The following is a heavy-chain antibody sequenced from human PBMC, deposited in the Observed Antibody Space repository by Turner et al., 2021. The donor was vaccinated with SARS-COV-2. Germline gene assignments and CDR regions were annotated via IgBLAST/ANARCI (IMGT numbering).Heavy chain of an antibody. Sequence: QVQLVQSGAEVKKPGASVKVTCKVSGYTLIELSMHWVRQAPGKGLEWMGGFDPEDGETIYAQKVQGRVTMTEDTSKDTAYMELSSLRSEDTAVYYCATAPANYYDSSGSKGFYYYYYGMDVWGQGTTVTVSS. V-gene: IGHV1-24*01. CDR2: FDPEDGET. J-gene: IGHJ6*02. D-gene: IGHD3-22*01. CDR1: GYTLIELS. CDR3: ATAPANYYDSSGSKGFYYYYYGMDV.